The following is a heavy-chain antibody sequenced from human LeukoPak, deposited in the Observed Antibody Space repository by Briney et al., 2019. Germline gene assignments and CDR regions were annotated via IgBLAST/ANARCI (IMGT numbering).Heavy chain of an antibody. D-gene: IGHD2-8*01. CDR2: ISSSGSII. V-gene: IGHV3-48*04. Sequence: GGSLRLSCAASGFTFSSFSMNWVRQAPGKGLEWVSYISSSGSIIYYADSVKGRFTISRDNAKNSLYLQMNSLRAEDTAVYYCARDLGVMVYAYDYWGQGTLVTVSS. CDR3: ARDLGVMVYAYDY. CDR1: GFTFSSFS. J-gene: IGHJ4*02.